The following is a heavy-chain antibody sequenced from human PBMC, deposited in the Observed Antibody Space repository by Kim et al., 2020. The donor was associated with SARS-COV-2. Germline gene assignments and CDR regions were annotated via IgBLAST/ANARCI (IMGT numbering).Heavy chain of an antibody. Sequence: GGSLRLSCAASGFTFSSYAMHWVRQAPGKGLEWVAVISYDGSNKYYADSVKGRFTISRDNSKNTLYLQMNSLRAEDTAVYYCARDRGYSSGWPHGRGGYYFDYWGQGTLVTVSS. CDR3: ARDRGYSSGWPHGRGGYYFDY. CDR1: GFTFSSYA. CDR2: ISYDGSNK. V-gene: IGHV3-30*04. D-gene: IGHD6-19*01. J-gene: IGHJ4*02.